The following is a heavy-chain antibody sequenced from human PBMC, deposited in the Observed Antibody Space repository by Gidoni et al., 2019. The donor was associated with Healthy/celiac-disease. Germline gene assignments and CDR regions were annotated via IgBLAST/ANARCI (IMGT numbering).Heavy chain of an antibody. J-gene: IGHJ4*02. V-gene: IGHV1-69*06. CDR3: ARDSRGYCSSTSCYAEFDD. Sequence: QVQLVQSGAEVKKPGSSVKVSCKASGGTFSSYAISWVRQAPGQGLEWMGGIIPIFVTANYAQKFQGRVTITADKSTSTAYMELSRLRSEDTAVYYCARDSRGYCSSTSCYAEFDDWGQGTLVTVSS. CDR1: GGTFSSYA. D-gene: IGHD2-2*01. CDR2: IIPIFVTA.